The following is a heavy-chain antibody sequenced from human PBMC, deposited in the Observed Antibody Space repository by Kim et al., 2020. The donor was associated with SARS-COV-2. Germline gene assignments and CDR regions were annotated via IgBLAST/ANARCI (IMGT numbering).Heavy chain of an antibody. CDR3: ANMVEQTSIEPDYFYGMEV. Sequence: SETLSLTCTVSGGSISTSSYYWGWIRQSPGKGLEWIASIFYIGTAFYNPSLKSRVTISRDTSKNQFSLTMTSVTAADTAIYYCANMVEQTSIEPDYFYGMEVWGKGTAVTVSS. J-gene: IGHJ6*04. CDR2: IFYIGTA. D-gene: IGHD2-15*01. CDR1: GGSISTSSYY. V-gene: IGHV4-39*01.